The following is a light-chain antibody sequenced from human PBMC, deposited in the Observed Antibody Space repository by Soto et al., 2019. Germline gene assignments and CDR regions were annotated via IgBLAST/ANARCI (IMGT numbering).Light chain of an antibody. CDR3: TSYTTNNVYV. CDR2: GVS. J-gene: IGLJ1*01. CDR1: SSDVGGYNY. V-gene: IGLV2-14*03. Sequence: QSVLTQPASVSGSPGQSITISCTGTSSDVGGYNYVSWYQQHPGKAPKLMIYGVSNRPSGVSNRFSGSKSGNAASLTISGIQAEDEADYYCTSYTTNNVYVFGGGTKLTVL.